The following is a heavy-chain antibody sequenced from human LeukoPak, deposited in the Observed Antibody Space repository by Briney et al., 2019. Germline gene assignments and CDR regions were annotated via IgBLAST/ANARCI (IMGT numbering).Heavy chain of an antibody. CDR2: ISAYNGNT. Sequence: ASVKVSCKASGYTFTSYGISWVRQAPGQGLEWMGWISAYNGNTNYAQKLQGRVTMTTDTSTSTAYMELRSLRSDDTAVYYCARAPDALYKPETYYWFDPWGQGTLVTVSS. D-gene: IGHD3-16*02. V-gene: IGHV1-18*01. CDR1: GYTFTSYG. CDR3: ARAPDALYKPETYYWFDP. J-gene: IGHJ5*02.